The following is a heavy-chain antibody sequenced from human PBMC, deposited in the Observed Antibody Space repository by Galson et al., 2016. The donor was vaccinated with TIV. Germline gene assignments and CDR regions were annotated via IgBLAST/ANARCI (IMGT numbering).Heavy chain of an antibody. J-gene: IGHJ6*03. V-gene: IGHV1-69*13. Sequence: SVKVSCKASGGTFSKYAISWVRQAPGQGFEWVGGIIPIFRIPKYAQRFQGRVTITADEFMSTSYLELSSLRSEDTAVYYCARAYCSSSNCDKSYNCYYMDVWGEGTTVTVSS. D-gene: IGHD2-2*02. CDR2: IIPIFRIP. CDR3: ARAYCSSSNCDKSYNCYYMDV. CDR1: GGTFSKYA.